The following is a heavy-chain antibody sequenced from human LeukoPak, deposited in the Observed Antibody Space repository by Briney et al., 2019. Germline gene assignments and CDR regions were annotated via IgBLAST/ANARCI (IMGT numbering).Heavy chain of an antibody. D-gene: IGHD3-16*01. Sequence: PSETLSLTCTVSGGSISSGGYYWSWIRQHPGKGLEWIGYIYYSGSTYYNPSLKSRVTISVDTSKNQFSLKLSSVTAADTAVYYCAGAGGFFSPFGYWGQGTLVTVSS. CDR1: GGSISSGGYY. CDR2: IYYSGST. J-gene: IGHJ4*02. V-gene: IGHV4-31*03. CDR3: AGAGGFFSPFGY.